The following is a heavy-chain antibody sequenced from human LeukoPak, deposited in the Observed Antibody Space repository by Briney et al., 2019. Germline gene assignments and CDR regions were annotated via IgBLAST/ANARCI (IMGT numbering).Heavy chain of an antibody. J-gene: IGHJ5*02. CDR2: IYYSGST. CDR3: AREVGLQDNWFDP. Sequence: SETLSLTCTVSGYSISSGYYWSWIRQPPGKGLEWIGYIYYSGSTNYNPSLKSRVTISVDTSKNQFSLKLSSVTAADTAVYYCAREVGLQDNWFDPWGQGTLVTVSS. CDR1: GYSISSGYY. V-gene: IGHV4-61*01. D-gene: IGHD5-24*01.